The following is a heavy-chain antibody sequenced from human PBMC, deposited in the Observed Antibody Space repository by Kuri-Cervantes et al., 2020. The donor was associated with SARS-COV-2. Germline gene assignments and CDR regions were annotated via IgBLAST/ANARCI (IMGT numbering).Heavy chain of an antibody. D-gene: IGHD1-1*01. V-gene: IGHV1-18*04. Sequence: ASVKVSCKASGYTFTGYCMHWVRQAPGQGLEWMGWISGYNGNTNYAQSFQGRVTMTTDTSTSTAYMELRSLRSDDTAVYYCVRDGTVSLFDYWGQGTLVTVSS. CDR3: VRDGTVSLFDY. CDR2: ISGYNGNT. J-gene: IGHJ4*02. CDR1: GYTFTGYC.